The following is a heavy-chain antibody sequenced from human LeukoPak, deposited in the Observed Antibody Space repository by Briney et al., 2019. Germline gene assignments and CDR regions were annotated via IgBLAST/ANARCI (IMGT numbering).Heavy chain of an antibody. Sequence: GGSLRLSCAASGFTFSTYAMDWVRQAPGKGLEWVSAISGSGGSTYYADSVKGRFTISRDNSKNTLYLQMNSLRAEDTAVYYCAKVPYSSSWYYFDYWGQGTLVTVSS. CDR2: ISGSGGST. D-gene: IGHD6-13*01. CDR1: GFTFSTYA. J-gene: IGHJ4*02. CDR3: AKVPYSSSWYYFDY. V-gene: IGHV3-23*01.